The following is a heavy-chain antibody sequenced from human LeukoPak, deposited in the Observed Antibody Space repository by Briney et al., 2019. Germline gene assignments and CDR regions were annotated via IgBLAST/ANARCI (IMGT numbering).Heavy chain of an antibody. V-gene: IGHV4-31*03. J-gene: IGHJ3*02. CDR2: IYYSGSI. CDR3: AREWAHVFDI. Sequence: SETLSLICTVSGGSISSGGYHWSWIRQHPGKGLEWIGYIYYSGSIYYNPSLKSRVTISIDTSKNQLSLKLSSVTAADTAVYYCAREWAHVFDIWGQGTIVTVSS. D-gene: IGHD1-26*01. CDR1: GGSISSGGYH.